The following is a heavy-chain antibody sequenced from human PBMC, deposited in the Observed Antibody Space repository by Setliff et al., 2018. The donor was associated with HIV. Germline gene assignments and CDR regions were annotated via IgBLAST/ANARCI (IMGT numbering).Heavy chain of an antibody. J-gene: IGHJ2*01. CDR3: ARGPQVYYDSSGSTSLGYFDL. CDR2: INAADGNT. D-gene: IGHD3-22*01. V-gene: IGHV1-3*01. CDR1: GYTLTELS. Sequence: ASVKVSCKVSGYTLTELSMHWVRQAPGKGLEWMGWINAADGNTKYSQKLQGRVTITRDTSASTAHMELSSLRSEDTAVYYCARGPQVYYDSSGSTSLGYFDLWGRGTLVTVS.